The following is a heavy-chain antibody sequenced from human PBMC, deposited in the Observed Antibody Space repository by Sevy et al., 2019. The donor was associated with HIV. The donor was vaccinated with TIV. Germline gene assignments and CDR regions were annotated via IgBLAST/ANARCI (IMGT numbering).Heavy chain of an antibody. CDR2: IYYSGST. V-gene: IGHV4-61*01. J-gene: IGHJ4*02. CDR1: GDSVSGGNYY. CDR3: ARGLFDY. Sequence: SETLSLTCTVSGDSVSGGNYYWSWIRQPPGKGLEWIGYIYYSGSTNYNPSLKSRVTISIDTSKNQFSLRLTSVTAADPAVYYCARGLFDYWGQGTLVTVSS.